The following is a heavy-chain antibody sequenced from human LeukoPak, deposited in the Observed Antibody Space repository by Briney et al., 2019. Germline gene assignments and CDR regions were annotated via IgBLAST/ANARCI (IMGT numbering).Heavy chain of an antibody. J-gene: IGHJ3*02. CDR3: AKDMIVRYQLLWGDAFDI. D-gene: IGHD2-2*01. CDR1: GFTFSSYA. Sequence: GGSLRLSCAASGFTFSSYAMSWVRQAPGKGLEWVSAISNSGGSTYYADSVKGRFTISRDNSKNTLYLQMNSLRAEDTAEYHCAKDMIVRYQLLWGDAFDIWGQGTMVTVSS. V-gene: IGHV3-23*01. CDR2: ISNSGGST.